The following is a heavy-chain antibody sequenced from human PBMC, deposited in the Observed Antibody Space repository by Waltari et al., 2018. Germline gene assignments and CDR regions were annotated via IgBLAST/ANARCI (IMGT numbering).Heavy chain of an antibody. CDR2: XNPNRXGT. V-gene: IGHV1-2*04. Sequence: VXXXQSGTEXKKPXASVKVSCXASGYSFNGSFVHWVRQAPGQGLEWMGWXNPNRXGTNHAQKFQXWVTMTRDTSINTAYIEXSRVTSDDXAVYYXARGRGVGAADXWGQGTLVTVSS. J-gene: IGHJ4*02. D-gene: IGHD1-26*01. CDR3: ARGRGVGAADX. CDR1: GYSFNGSF.